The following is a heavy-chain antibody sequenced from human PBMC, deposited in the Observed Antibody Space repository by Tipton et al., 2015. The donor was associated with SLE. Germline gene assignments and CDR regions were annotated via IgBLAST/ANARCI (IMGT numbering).Heavy chain of an antibody. CDR3: ARGGGNANWYFDL. CDR2: IYYSGST. J-gene: IGHJ2*01. V-gene: IGHV4-39*01. D-gene: IGHD4-23*01. Sequence: TLSLTCTVSGGSISSSSYYWGWIRQPPGKGLEWIGIIYYSGSTYYNPSLKSRVTISVDTSKNQFSLKRSSVTAADTAVYYCARGGGNANWYFDLWGRGTLVTVSS. CDR1: GGSISSSSYY.